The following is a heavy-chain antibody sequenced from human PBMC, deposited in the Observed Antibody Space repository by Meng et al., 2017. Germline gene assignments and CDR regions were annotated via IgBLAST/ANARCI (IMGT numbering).Heavy chain of an antibody. J-gene: IGHJ4*02. V-gene: IGHV1-69*05. D-gene: IGHD2-15*01. Sequence: SVTVSFKAPGSIFSNDVFGWLRQAPGQGLEWMGVINAVFRTTDYAQKFKGRVTITTDESTSTVYMELTRLTSEDTAVYFCARKAGNCVTSTCDSLDYWGQGTLVTVSS. CDR1: GSIFSNDV. CDR3: ARKAGNCVTSTCDSLDY. CDR2: INAVFRTT.